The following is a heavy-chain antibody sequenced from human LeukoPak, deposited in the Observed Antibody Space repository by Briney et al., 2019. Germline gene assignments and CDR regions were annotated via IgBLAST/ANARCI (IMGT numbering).Heavy chain of an antibody. CDR1: GFTFSSYA. J-gene: IGHJ4*02. CDR3: ARISSGNYGLGDY. V-gene: IGHV3-74*01. Sequence: GGSLRLSCAASGFTFSSYAMTWVRQAPGKGLVWVSRIKSDGTSTTYADSVKGRFTISRDNAKNTLYLQMNSLRAEDTAVYYCARISSGNYGLGDYWGQGALVTVSS. CDR2: IKSDGTST. D-gene: IGHD1-26*01.